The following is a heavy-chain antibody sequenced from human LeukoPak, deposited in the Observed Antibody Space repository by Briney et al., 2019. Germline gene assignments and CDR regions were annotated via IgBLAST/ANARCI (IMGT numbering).Heavy chain of an antibody. Sequence: GGSLRLSCAASGFTSSKRWMHWVRQAPGEGLVWVSVINGDGSNTAYAGSVKGRFSISRDNAKNTLYLQMNSLRAEDTAVYYCAREADSFDIWGQGTMVTVSS. J-gene: IGHJ3*02. CDR2: INGDGSNT. V-gene: IGHV3-74*01. CDR1: GFTSSKRW. CDR3: AREADSFDI.